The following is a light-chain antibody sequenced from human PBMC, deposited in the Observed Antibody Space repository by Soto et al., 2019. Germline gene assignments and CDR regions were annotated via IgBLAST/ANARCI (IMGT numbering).Light chain of an antibody. J-gene: IGLJ2*01. CDR2: EVS. CDR1: SSDVGAYNY. Sequence: QSALTPPASLSGSPGQSITISCTGTSSDVGAYNYVSWYQQHPGKAPKLMIYEVSNRPSGVSNRFSGSKSCNTASLTISGLQAEDEAYYYCNAYTSSSTLMVFGGGTKLTVL. V-gene: IGLV2-14*01. CDR3: NAYTSSSTLMV.